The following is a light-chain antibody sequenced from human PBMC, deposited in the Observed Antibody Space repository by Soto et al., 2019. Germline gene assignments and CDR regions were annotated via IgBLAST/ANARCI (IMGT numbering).Light chain of an antibody. CDR2: EAS. J-gene: IGLJ1*01. CDR1: SSDVGSHNL. CDR3: CSNAAGSTYV. Sequence: LTQPASVSGSPGQSITISCTRTSSDVGSHNLVYWYQQFPGKAPKVSISEASKRPSGVSNRFSGSKSGSTASLTTSGLQAEDEADYYSCSNAAGSTYVFGSGTKVT. V-gene: IGLV2-23*01.